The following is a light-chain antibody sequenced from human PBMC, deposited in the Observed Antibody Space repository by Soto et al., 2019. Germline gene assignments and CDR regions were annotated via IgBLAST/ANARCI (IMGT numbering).Light chain of an antibody. CDR3: QQYYSTPLT. J-gene: IGKJ5*01. Sequence: DIVMTQSPDSLAVSLGERATINCKSSQSVLYSSNNKNYLAWYQQKPGQPPKLLIYLSSTRESGVPDRFSGSGSGTDFTLTISSLQAEDVAVYYYQQYYSTPLTFGQGTRLEIK. V-gene: IGKV4-1*01. CDR1: QSVLYSSNNKNY. CDR2: LSS.